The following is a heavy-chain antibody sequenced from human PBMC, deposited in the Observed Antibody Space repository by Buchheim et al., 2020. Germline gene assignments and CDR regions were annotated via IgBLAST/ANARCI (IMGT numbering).Heavy chain of an antibody. D-gene: IGHD2/OR15-2a*01. CDR2: INPSGGNT. CDR1: GYTFTSYH. V-gene: IGHV1-46*01. J-gene: IGHJ5*02. CDR3: ARGYCTSTTRCYDGGRFDP. Sequence: QVRLVQSGTEVKKPGASVKVLCKASGYTFTSYHIHWVRQAPGQGFEWMGIINPSGGNTKYAQKFQGRVTMTRDMSTTAVYMELSSLRSDDTALYYCARGYCTSTTRCYDGGRFDPWGQGTL.